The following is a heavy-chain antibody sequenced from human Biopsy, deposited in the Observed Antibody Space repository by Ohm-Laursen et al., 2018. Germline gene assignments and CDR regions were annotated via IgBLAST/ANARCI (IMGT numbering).Heavy chain of an antibody. D-gene: IGHD2-2*01. CDR2: ITSGGSTT. V-gene: IGHV3-11*01. Sequence: SLRLSCSASGFTFSDYHMSWIRQAPGKGLEWVSYITSGGSTTDYADSVKGRFTISRDNAKSSLFLQMNSLRAEDTAVYYCARDVEGFYPYAMDVWGQGTTVTVSS. CDR3: ARDVEGFYPYAMDV. CDR1: GFTFSDYH. J-gene: IGHJ6*02.